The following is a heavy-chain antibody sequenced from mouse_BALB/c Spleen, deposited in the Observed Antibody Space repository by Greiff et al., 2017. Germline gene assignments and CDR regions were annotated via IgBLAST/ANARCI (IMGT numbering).Heavy chain of an antibody. CDR3: ARGGYGSYFDV. D-gene: IGHD2-10*02. V-gene: IGHV7-3*02. CDR2: IRNKANGYTT. CDR1: GFTFTDYY. Sequence: EVKLMESGGGLVQPGGSLRLSCATSGFTFTDYYMSWVRQPPGKALEWLGFIRNKANGYTTEYNASVKGRFTISRDNSQSILYLQMNTLRAEDSAAYYCARGGYGSYFDVWGEGTTVTVSA. J-gene: IGHJ1*01.